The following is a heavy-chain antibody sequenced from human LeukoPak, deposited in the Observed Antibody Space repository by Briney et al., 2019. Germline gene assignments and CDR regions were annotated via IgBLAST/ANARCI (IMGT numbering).Heavy chain of an antibody. V-gene: IGHV3-7*03. J-gene: IGHJ6*04. D-gene: IGHD2-21*02. CDR2: IKQDGIEK. Sequence: PGGSLRLSCAASGFTFSSYWMAWVRQAPGKGLEWVANIKQDGIEKYYVDSVKGRFTISRDNAENSMYLRMNSLRAEDTAVYFCARALGVTPPYYFSYGMDVWGKGATVTVSS. CDR3: ARALGVTPPYYFSYGMDV. CDR1: GFTFSSYW.